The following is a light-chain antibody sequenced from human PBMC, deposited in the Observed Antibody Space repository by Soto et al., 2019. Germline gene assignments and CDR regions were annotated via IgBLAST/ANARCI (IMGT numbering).Light chain of an antibody. CDR2: NIS. Sequence: DIVMTQTPLSSPVTLGQPASISCRSSQSLVHSDGNTYLSWLQQRPGQPPRLLIYNISNRFSGVPDRFSGSGAGTDFTLRISSLQHEDFATYFCQQSHSPPFTFGGGTKVDIK. J-gene: IGKJ4*01. V-gene: IGKV2-24*01. CDR3: QQSHSPPFT. CDR1: QSLVHSDGNTY.